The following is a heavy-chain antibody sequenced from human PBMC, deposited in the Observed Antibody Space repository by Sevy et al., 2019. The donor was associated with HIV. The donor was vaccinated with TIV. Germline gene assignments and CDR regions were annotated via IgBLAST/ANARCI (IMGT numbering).Heavy chain of an antibody. CDR1: GFPFSSHW. V-gene: IGHV3-53*01. CDR2: IYSGGST. D-gene: IGHD3-3*01. J-gene: IGHJ5*02. Sequence: GGSLRLSCAASGFPFSSHWMTWVRQPPGKGLEWVSVIYSGGSTYYADSVKGRFTISRDNSKNTLYLQMNNLRADDTAVYYCARGRGVFGAVAINWFDPWGQGALVTVSS. CDR3: ARGRGVFGAVAINWFDP.